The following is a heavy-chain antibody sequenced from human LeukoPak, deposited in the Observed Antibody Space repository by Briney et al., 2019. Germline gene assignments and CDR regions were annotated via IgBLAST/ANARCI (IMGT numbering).Heavy chain of an antibody. D-gene: IGHD5-18*01. CDR2: IYYSGST. Sequence: SETLSLTRSVSDDSISNYYWSWIRQPPGKGLEWIGYIYYSGSTNYNPSLKSRVTISVDTSKNQCSLKLSSVTAADTALYYCAREGYNYGSSFDYWGQGTLVTVSS. J-gene: IGHJ4*02. CDR3: AREGYNYGSSFDY. CDR1: DDSISNYY. V-gene: IGHV4-59*01.